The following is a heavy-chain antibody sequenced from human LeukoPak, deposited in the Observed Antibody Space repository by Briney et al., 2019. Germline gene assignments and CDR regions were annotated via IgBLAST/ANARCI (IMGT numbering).Heavy chain of an antibody. V-gene: IGHV1-58*01. CDR3: ASEAEGWAGSTIFGVVHDAFDI. CDR1: VFTFTRSA. Sequence: AVKVSCKCSVFTFTRSAVQWVRQARGQGLEGVGFSVVGSGKTNYGQRVQERVTMTRDMFTSAAYMELSSLSPEDTAVYSGASEAEGWAGSTIFGVVHDAFDIWGQGTMVTVSS. D-gene: IGHD3-3*01. CDR2: SVVGSGKT. J-gene: IGHJ3*02.